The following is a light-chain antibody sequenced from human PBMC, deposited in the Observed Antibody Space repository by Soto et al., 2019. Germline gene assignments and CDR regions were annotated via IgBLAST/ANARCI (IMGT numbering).Light chain of an antibody. CDR1: SSNIGAGYD. Sequence: QSVLTQPPSVSGAPGQRVTISCTGSSSNIGAGYDVHWYQQLPGTAPKLLIYRDTNRPSGVPDRFSGSKSGTPASLAITGLQADDVADYYCQSYDSSLSGVVFGGGTKLTVL. CDR2: RDT. J-gene: IGLJ2*01. CDR3: QSYDSSLSGVV. V-gene: IGLV1-40*01.